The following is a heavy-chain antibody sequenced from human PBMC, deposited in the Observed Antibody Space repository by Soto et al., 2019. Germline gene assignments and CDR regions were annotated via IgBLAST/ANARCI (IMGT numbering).Heavy chain of an antibody. CDR3: AKETYYYYGMDV. CDR1: GFTFITYA. Sequence: GGSLRLSCAASGFTFITYAMTWVRQAPGKGLDWVAAISGSADRTYYADSVKGRFTISRDNSKNTLYLQMSSLRAEDTALYYCAKETYYYYGMDVWGQGTTVTVSS. V-gene: IGHV3-23*01. CDR2: ISGSADRT. J-gene: IGHJ6*02.